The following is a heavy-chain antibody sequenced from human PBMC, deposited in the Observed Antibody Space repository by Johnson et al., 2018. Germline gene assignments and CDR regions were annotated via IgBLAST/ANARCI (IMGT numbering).Heavy chain of an antibody. D-gene: IGHD1-26*01. V-gene: IGHV3-13*01. CDR3: ARDGIVGATRPSKYYYGMDV. CDR2: IGTAGDT. J-gene: IGHJ6*02. Sequence: VQLVESGGGLVQPGGSLRLSCAASGFTFSSYDMHWVRQATGKGLEWVSAIGTAGDTYYPGSVQGRFTISRENAKNSLYLQMNSLRAGDTAVYYCARDGIVGATRPSKYYYGMDVWGQGTTVTVSS. CDR1: GFTFSSYD.